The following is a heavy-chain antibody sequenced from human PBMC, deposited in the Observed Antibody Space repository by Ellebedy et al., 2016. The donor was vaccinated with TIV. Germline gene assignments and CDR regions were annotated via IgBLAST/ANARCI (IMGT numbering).Heavy chain of an antibody. V-gene: IGHV4-59*01. J-gene: IGHJ4*02. CDR1: GVSITRYY. CDR2: IFHTGII. CDR3: ASLRD. Sequence: SETLSLTXSVSGVSITRYYWSWIRQPPGRGLEWIGYIFHTGIIKYNPSLKNRVTISIDASKNHFSLNLTSATAADTAVYYCASLRDWGQGTLVTVSS.